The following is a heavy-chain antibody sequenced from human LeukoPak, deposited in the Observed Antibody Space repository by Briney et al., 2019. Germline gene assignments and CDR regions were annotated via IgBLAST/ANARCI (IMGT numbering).Heavy chain of an antibody. Sequence: SETLSLTCTVSGGSISSGFYYWAWIRQPPGKGLEWIGSIYYSGITYYNPSFKSPVTISIDTAKNQFSLKLSSVTAADTAVYYCARDSGSLFDYWGQGTLVTVSS. D-gene: IGHD3-10*01. V-gene: IGHV4-39*07. CDR2: IYYSGIT. CDR3: ARDSGSLFDY. CDR1: GGSISSGFYY. J-gene: IGHJ4*02.